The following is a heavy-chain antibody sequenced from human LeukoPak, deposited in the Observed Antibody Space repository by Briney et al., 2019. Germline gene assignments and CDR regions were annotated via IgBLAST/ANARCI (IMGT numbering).Heavy chain of an antibody. Sequence: SETLSLTCTVSGSSLSGGGYYWSWIRHPPGRGLGCIRYIYHSGRTYYNPSLKSRVTISVDRSKTQFSLKLNSVTAADTAVYYCAREVGYCSGGSCYPRAHFDYWGQGTLVTVSS. D-gene: IGHD2-15*01. V-gene: IGHV4-30-2*01. J-gene: IGHJ4*02. CDR1: GSSLSGGGYY. CDR3: AREVGYCSGGSCYPRAHFDY. CDR2: IYHSGRT.